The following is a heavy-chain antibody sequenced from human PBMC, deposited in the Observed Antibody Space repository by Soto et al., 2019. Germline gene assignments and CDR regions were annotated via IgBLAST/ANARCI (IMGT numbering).Heavy chain of an antibody. V-gene: IGHV3-23*01. D-gene: IGHD4-17*01. CDR1: GFTFSSYA. J-gene: IGHJ4*02. CDR2: ISGSGGST. CDR3: AKDPPQLYGVFAFPAPDY. Sequence: EVQLLESGGGLVQPGGSLRLSCAASGFTFSSYAMSWVRQAPGKGLEWVSAISGSGGSTYYADSVKGRFTISRDNSKNTLYLQMNSLRAEDTAVYYCAKDPPQLYGVFAFPAPDYWGQGTLVTVSS.